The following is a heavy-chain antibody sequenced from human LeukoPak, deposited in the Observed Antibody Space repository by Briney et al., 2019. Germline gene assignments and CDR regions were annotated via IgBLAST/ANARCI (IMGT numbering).Heavy chain of an antibody. CDR3: AKDLRPTVTTDHDAFDI. CDR1: GFTFDDYA. CDR2: ISWNSGSI. V-gene: IGHV3-9*01. J-gene: IGHJ3*02. Sequence: GGSLRLSCAASGFTFDDYAMHWVRQAPGRGLEWVSGISWNSGSIGYADSVKGRFTISRDNAKNSLYLQMNSLRAEDTALYYRAKDLRPTVTTDHDAFDIWGQGTMVTVSS. D-gene: IGHD4-17*01.